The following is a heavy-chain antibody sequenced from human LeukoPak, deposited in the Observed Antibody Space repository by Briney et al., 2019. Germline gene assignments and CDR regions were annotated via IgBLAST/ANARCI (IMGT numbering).Heavy chain of an antibody. CDR2: ISGSGGST. D-gene: IGHD3-3*01. Sequence: PGGSLRLSCAASGFTFSSYAMSWVRQAPGKGLEWVSAISGSGGSTYYADSVKGRFTISRDNSKNTLYLQMNSLRAEDTAVYYRAKDYDFWSGNYYYYYMDVWGKGTTVTVSS. V-gene: IGHV3-23*01. J-gene: IGHJ6*03. CDR3: AKDYDFWSGNYYYYYMDV. CDR1: GFTFSSYA.